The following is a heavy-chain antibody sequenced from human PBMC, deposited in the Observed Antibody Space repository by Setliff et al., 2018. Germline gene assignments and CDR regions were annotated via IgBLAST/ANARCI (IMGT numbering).Heavy chain of an antibody. J-gene: IGHJ4*02. CDR3: ARENMAKNFWGEHSDY. CDR1: GYAFSTYY. D-gene: IGHD3-3*01. CDR2: INPSDGST. V-gene: IGHV1-46*01. Sequence: GAAVKVSCKASGYAFSTYYMHWWRQAPGQGLEWIGVINPSDGSTTYAQKFQGRVTMNRDTSTNTVYMQLRSLRSEDTAVYYCARENMAKNFWGEHSDYRGQGTLVTVSS.